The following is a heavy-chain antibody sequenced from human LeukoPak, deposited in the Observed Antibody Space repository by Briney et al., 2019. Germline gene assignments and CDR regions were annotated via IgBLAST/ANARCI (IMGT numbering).Heavy chain of an antibody. CDR1: GFTFSSYS. V-gene: IGHV3-21*01. Sequence: PGASLRLSCAASGFTFSSYSMNWVRQPPGKGLEWVSSISSSSSYIYYADSVKGRFTISRDNAKNSLYLQMNSLRAEDTAVYYCARVDSSSPDYWGQGTLVTVSS. J-gene: IGHJ4*02. CDR2: ISSSSSYI. CDR3: ARVDSSSPDY. D-gene: IGHD6-6*01.